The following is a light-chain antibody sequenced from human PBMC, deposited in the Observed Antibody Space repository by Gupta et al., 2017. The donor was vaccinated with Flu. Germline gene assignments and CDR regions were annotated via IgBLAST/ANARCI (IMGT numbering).Light chain of an antibody. CDR2: STN. Sequence: QTVVTQEPSFSVSPGETIKLNCGLISVPVSTSYSPTWYPQTPGQAPRTLIYSTNTRSSGVPDRFSGSILGNKAALTITGAQADDESDYYCVLYMGSGVSLFGGGTKLTVL. J-gene: IGLJ3*02. V-gene: IGLV8-61*01. CDR3: VLYMGSGVSL. CDR1: SVPVSTSYS.